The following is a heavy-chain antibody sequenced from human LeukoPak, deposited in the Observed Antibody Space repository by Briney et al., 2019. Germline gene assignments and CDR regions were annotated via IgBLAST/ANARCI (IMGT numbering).Heavy chain of an antibody. Sequence: GGSLRLSCAASGFTFSNYAMHWVRQAPGKGLEWVSSISSSSSYIYYADSVKSRFTISRDNAKNSLYLQMNSLRAEDTAVYYCARDVYSRDWGQGTLVTASS. CDR2: ISSSSSYI. CDR1: GFTFSNYA. CDR3: ARDVYSRD. V-gene: IGHV3-21*01. J-gene: IGHJ4*02. D-gene: IGHD1-14*01.